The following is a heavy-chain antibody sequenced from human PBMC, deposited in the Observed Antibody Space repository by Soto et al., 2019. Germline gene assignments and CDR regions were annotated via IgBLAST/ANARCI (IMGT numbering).Heavy chain of an antibody. D-gene: IGHD1-26*01. Sequence: QVQLQESGPGLVKPSQTLSLTCTVSGGSFSSGGYYWNWIRQRPGKGLEWIGYISYSWSTYYNPSLKSRLTISLDTSKNQFSLKLSSVTAADTAVYYCARDSGSYSWFDYWGQGTLVTVSS. CDR2: ISYSWST. J-gene: IGHJ4*02. V-gene: IGHV4-31*03. CDR1: GGSFSSGGYY. CDR3: ARDSGSYSWFDY.